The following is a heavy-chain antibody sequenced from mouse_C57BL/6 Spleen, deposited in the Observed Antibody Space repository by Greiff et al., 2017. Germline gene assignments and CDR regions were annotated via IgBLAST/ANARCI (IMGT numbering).Heavy chain of an antibody. J-gene: IGHJ2*01. CDR1: GFTFSDYY. Sequence: EVKLVESGGGLVQPGGSLKLSCAASGFTFSDYYMYWVRQTPEKRLEWVAYISNGGGSTYYPDTVKGRFTISRDNAKNTLYLQMSRLKSEDTAMYYCARHLNWDGAFDYWGQGTTLTVSS. V-gene: IGHV5-12*01. CDR2: ISNGGGST. CDR3: ARHLNWDGAFDY. D-gene: IGHD4-1*01.